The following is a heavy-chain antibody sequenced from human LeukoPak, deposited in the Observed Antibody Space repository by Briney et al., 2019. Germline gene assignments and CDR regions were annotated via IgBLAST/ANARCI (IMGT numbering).Heavy chain of an antibody. J-gene: IGHJ6*02. V-gene: IGHV6-1*01. Sequence: SQTLSLTCAISGDSVSSISVAWNWIRQSPSRGLEWLGRTYYRSKWYYEYAVSVKGRININPDPSKNQFSLQLNSVTPEDTAVYYCALARSEYHYGMDGWGQGTTVTVSS. CDR1: GDSVSSISVA. CDR3: ALARSEYHYGMDG. CDR2: TYYRSKWYY.